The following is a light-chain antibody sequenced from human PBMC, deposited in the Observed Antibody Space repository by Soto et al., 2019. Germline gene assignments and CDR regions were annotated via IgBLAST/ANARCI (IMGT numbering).Light chain of an antibody. J-gene: IGLJ3*02. CDR3: SSFTRRNTWV. CDR2: EVI. V-gene: IGLV2-18*02. Sequence: QSALTQPPSVSGSPGQSVTISCTGTSRDVGSYNRVSWYQQPPGTAPKLMIYEVINRPSGVPDRFSGSKSGNTASLTISGIQAEDEADYYCSSFTRRNTWVLGGGPKLTVL. CDR1: SRDVGSYNR.